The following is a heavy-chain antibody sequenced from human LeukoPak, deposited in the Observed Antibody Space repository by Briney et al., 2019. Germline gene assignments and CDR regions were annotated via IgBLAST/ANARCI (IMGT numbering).Heavy chain of an antibody. J-gene: IGHJ4*02. CDR1: GFTFSSYA. CDR2: ISYDGSNK. D-gene: IGHD1-26*01. Sequence: PGGSLRLSCAASGFTFSSYAMHRVRQAPGKGLEWVAVISYDGSNKYYADSVKGRFTISRDNSKNTLYLQMNSLRAEDTAVYYCARELSPYQATLDYWGQGTLVTVSS. CDR3: ARELSPYQATLDY. V-gene: IGHV3-30-3*01.